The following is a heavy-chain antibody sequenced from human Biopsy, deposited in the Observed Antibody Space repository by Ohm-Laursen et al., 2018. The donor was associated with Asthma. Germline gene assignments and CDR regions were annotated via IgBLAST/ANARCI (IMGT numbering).Heavy chain of an antibody. CDR1: GASIKTDDHY. Sequence: SDTLSLTCTVSGASIKTDDHYWSWLRQPPGKGLEWFGFIHYSGGTSYNPSLKGGVTISVDTSKNQFSLKLSSVTAADTAVYYCARASVAASSNWFDPWGQGTLVTVSS. CDR2: IHYSGGT. CDR3: ARASVAASSNWFDP. J-gene: IGHJ5*02. V-gene: IGHV4-30-4*02. D-gene: IGHD6-19*01.